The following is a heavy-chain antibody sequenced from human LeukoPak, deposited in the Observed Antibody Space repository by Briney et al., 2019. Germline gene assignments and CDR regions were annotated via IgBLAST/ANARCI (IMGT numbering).Heavy chain of an antibody. Sequence: SETLSLTCAVHGGSFSGYYWSWIRQPPGKGLEWIGEINHSGSTNYNPSLKSRVTISVDTSKNQFSLKLGSVTAADTAVYYCARDFSTTTAEYFQHWGQGTLVTVSS. CDR3: ARDFSTTTAEYFQH. CDR1: GGSFSGYY. V-gene: IGHV4-34*01. CDR2: INHSGST. J-gene: IGHJ1*01. D-gene: IGHD2-2*01.